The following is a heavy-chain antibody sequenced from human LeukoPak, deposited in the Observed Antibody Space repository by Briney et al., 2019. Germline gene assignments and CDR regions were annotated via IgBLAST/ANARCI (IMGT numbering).Heavy chain of an antibody. V-gene: IGHV3-7*03. Sequence: PGGSLRLSCAASGFTFSSYWMSWVRQAPGKGLEGVANIKQDGSEKYYVDSVKGRFTISRDNAKNSLYLQMNSLRAEDTAVYYCATHRGAFYYYDSSSFDYWGQGTLVTVSS. J-gene: IGHJ4*02. CDR1: GFTFSSYW. D-gene: IGHD3-22*01. CDR3: ATHRGAFYYYDSSSFDY. CDR2: IKQDGSEK.